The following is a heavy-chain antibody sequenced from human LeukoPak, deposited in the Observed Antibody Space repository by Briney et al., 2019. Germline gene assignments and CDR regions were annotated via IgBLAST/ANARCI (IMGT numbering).Heavy chain of an antibody. V-gene: IGHV3-30*04. D-gene: IGHD4-23*01. CDR2: ISYDGSNK. Sequence: PGGSLRLSCAASGFTFSSYAMHWVRQAPGKGLEWVAVISYDGSNKYYADSVKGRFTISRDNSKNTLYLQMNSLRAEGTAVYYCARDNSKSQWSFDYWGQGTLVTVSS. CDR3: ARDNSKSQWSFDY. J-gene: IGHJ4*02. CDR1: GFTFSSYA.